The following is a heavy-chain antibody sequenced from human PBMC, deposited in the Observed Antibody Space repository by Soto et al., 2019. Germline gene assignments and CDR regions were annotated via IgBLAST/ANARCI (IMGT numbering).Heavy chain of an antibody. V-gene: IGHV1-69*12. J-gene: IGHJ5*02. CDR1: GGTFSNSA. D-gene: IGHD3-3*01. Sequence: QVQLVQSGAEVRKPGSSVKVSCKASGGTFSNSAITWVRQAPGQGLEWVGGIIPIFGSTNYAQKFQGRVTSTADESQSTAYMELSSLTSEDTAVYYCARDGDLRSDFWSGPLGGGWFDPWGQGTLVTVSS. CDR2: IIPIFGST. CDR3: ARDGDLRSDFWSGPLGGGWFDP.